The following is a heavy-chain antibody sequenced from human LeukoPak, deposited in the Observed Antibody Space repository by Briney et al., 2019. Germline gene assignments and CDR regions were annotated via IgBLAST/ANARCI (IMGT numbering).Heavy chain of an antibody. CDR2: IYHSGST. V-gene: IGHV4-30-2*01. Sequence: SQTLSLTCAVSGGSISSGGYSWSWIRQPPGKGLEWIGYIYHSGSTYYNPSLKSRVTISVDTSKNQFSLKLSSVTAADTAVYYCGRHGEEGILSYWYFDLWGRGTLVTVSS. J-gene: IGHJ2*01. CDR1: GGSISSGGYS. D-gene: IGHD7-27*01. CDR3: GRHGEEGILSYWYFDL.